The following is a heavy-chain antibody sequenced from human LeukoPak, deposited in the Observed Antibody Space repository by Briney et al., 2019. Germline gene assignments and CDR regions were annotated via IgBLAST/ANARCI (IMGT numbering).Heavy chain of an antibody. V-gene: IGHV3-21*01. D-gene: IGHD3-10*01. CDR2: ISSSSSYI. CDR1: GFTFSSYS. Sequence: GGSLRLSCAASGFTFSSYSMNWVRQAPGKGLEWVSSISSSSSYIYYADSVKGRFTISRDNAKNSLYLQMNSLRAEDTAVYYCARGSTYYYGSGSYRYWGQGTLVTVSS. CDR3: ARGSTYYYGSGSYRY. J-gene: IGHJ4*02.